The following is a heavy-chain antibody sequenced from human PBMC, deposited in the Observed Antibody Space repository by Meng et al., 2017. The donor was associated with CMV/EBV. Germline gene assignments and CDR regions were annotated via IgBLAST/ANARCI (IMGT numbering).Heavy chain of an antibody. J-gene: IGHJ4*02. V-gene: IGHV3-64*02. CDR1: GFTFSSYA. CDR2: ISSNGGST. CDR3: AKDRGSWYGGLDY. D-gene: IGHD6-13*01. Sequence: GESLKISCAASGFTFSSYAMHWVRQAPGKGLEYVSAISSNGGSTYYADSVKGRFTISRDNSKNTLYLQMGSLRAEDMAVYYCAKDRGSWYGGLDYWGQGTLVTVSS.